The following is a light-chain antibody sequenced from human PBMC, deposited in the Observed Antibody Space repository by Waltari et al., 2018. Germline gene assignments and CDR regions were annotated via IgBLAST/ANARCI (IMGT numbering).Light chain of an antibody. Sequence: EIVMTQSPATLSVSPGERAILSCRASQSVTTNLAWYQQKPGQASRLLIYGASTRATDIPARFSGSGSGTEFTLTISSLQSEDCAVYYCHQYNDGPPFNFGQGTKLEIK. CDR2: GAS. V-gene: IGKV3-15*01. CDR1: QSVTTN. J-gene: IGKJ2*01. CDR3: HQYNDGPPFN.